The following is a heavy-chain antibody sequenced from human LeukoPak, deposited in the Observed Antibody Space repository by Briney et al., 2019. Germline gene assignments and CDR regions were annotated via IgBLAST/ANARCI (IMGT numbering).Heavy chain of an antibody. CDR3: ARGESPGIAVAATVGY. CDR1: GFTFDDYG. J-gene: IGHJ4*02. D-gene: IGHD6-19*01. Sequence: GGSLRLSCAASGFTFDDYGMSWLRQAPGKGLEWVSGINWNGGSTGYADSVKGRFTISRDNAKNSLYLQMNSLRAEDTALYYCARGESPGIAVAATVGYWGQGTLVTVSS. CDR2: INWNGGST. V-gene: IGHV3-20*04.